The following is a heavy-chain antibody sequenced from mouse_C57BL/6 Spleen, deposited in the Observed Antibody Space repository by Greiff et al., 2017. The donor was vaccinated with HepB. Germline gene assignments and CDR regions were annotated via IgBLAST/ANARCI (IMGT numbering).Heavy chain of an antibody. J-gene: IGHJ4*01. CDR2: ISSGGDYI. D-gene: IGHD1-1*01. V-gene: IGHV5-9-1*02. CDR3: TRDDRYYYGSSPSYAMDY. Sequence: EVKLMESGEGLVKPGGSLKLSCAASGFTFSSYAMSWVRQTPEKRLEWVAYISSGGDYIYYADTVKGRFTISRDKARNTLYLQMSSLKSEDTAMYYCTRDDRYYYGSSPSYAMDYWGQGTSVTVSS. CDR1: GFTFSSYA.